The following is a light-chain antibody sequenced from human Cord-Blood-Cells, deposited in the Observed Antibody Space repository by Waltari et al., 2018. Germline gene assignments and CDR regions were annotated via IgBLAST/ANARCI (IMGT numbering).Light chain of an antibody. Sequence: SYVLPQPPSVSVAPGKTARLTCGGNNLGSKSVHWYQQKPGQAPVLVIYYDSDRPSGIPERFSGSNSGNTATLTISRVEAGDEADYYCQVWDSSSDHPVFGGGTKLTVL. CDR1: NLGSKS. CDR3: QVWDSSSDHPV. J-gene: IGLJ3*02. V-gene: IGLV3-21*04. CDR2: YDS.